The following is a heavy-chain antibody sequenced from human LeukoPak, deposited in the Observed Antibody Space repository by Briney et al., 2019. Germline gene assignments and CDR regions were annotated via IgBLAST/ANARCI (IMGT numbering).Heavy chain of an antibody. CDR2: IIPILGIA. V-gene: IGHV1-69*04. Sequence: SVKVSCKASGCTFSSYTISWVRQAPGQGLEWMGRIIPILGIANNAQKFQGRVTITADKSTSTAYMEQSSLRSEDTAVYYCARDPPPREYSNGYGYEDYWGQGTLVTVSS. D-gene: IGHD5-18*01. J-gene: IGHJ4*02. CDR3: ARDPPPREYSNGYGYEDY. CDR1: GCTFSSYT.